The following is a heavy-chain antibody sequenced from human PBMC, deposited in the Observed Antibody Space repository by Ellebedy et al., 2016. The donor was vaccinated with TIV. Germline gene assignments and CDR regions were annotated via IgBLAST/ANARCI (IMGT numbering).Heavy chain of an antibody. CDR3: ARSYYDKSGYLKYYYYYLDV. D-gene: IGHD3-22*01. Sequence: ASVKVSXKASGYTFTDYGISWVRQAPGQGLKWMGWLNPHNGKTEYAEDLQGRVTVTTDTSASTVYMELRSLRSDDTAVYYCARSYYDKSGYLKYYYYYLDVWGTGTTVTVSS. J-gene: IGHJ6*03. CDR1: GYTFTDYG. CDR2: LNPHNGKT. V-gene: IGHV1-18*01.